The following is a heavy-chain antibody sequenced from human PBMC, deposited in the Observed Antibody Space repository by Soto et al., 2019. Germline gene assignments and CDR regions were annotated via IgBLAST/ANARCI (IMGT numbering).Heavy chain of an antibody. J-gene: IGHJ3*01. CDR3: ATWHEREHAYDV. D-gene: IGHD1-1*01. V-gene: IGHV3-53*01. CDR2: LYDVDGS. Sequence: GSLSLSCAASGLTVSGKKYVAWVRQAPGKGLEWVSALYDVDGSFYSDSVKGRFTTSSDSSKTTVYLQMNDLRPADTAVYYCATWHEREHAYDVWGQGTTVTVSS. CDR1: GLTVSGKKY.